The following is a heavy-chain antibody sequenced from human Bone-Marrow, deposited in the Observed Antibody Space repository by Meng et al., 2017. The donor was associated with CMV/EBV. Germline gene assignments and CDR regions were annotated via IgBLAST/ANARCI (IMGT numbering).Heavy chain of an antibody. D-gene: IGHD4-17*01. V-gene: IGHV2-5*02. CDR2: IYWDDDK. CDR3: AHLTVTTYYFDY. CDR1: GFSPRTSGVG. J-gene: IGHJ4*02. Sequence: QSPLKGFGPSLVKPHQPPTLTCTFPGFSPRTSGVGVGWIRQPPGKALEWLALIYWDDDKRYSPSLKSRLTITKDTSKNQVVLTMTNMDPVDTATYYCAHLTVTTYYFDYWGQGTLVTVSS.